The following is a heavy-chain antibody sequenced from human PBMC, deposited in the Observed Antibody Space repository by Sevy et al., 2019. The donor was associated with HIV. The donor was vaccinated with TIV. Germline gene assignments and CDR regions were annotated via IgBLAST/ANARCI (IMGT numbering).Heavy chain of an antibody. CDR3: AKDISFRRTGGVDY. Sequence: GGSLRLSCAASGFTFDGYAMHWVRQAPGKGLEWVSGVSWNSGTIGYAHSVKGRFTISRDNAKNSLYLQMNSLRAEDTALYYCAKDISFRRTGGVDYWGQGTLVTVSS. CDR1: GFTFDGYA. V-gene: IGHV3-9*01. CDR2: VSWNSGTI. D-gene: IGHD2-8*02. J-gene: IGHJ4*02.